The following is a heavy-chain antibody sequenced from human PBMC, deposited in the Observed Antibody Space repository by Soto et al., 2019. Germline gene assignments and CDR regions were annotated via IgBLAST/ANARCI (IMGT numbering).Heavy chain of an antibody. CDR1: GFTFSSYG. Sequence: PGGSLRLSCAASGFTFSSYGMHWVRQAPGKGLEWVAVISYDGSNKYYADSVKGRFTISRDNSKNTLYLQMNSLRAEDTAVYYCAEEATAGTKYYYYYYGMDVWGQGTTVTVSS. V-gene: IGHV3-30*18. D-gene: IGHD6-19*01. CDR2: ISYDGSNK. J-gene: IGHJ6*02. CDR3: AEEATAGTKYYYYYYGMDV.